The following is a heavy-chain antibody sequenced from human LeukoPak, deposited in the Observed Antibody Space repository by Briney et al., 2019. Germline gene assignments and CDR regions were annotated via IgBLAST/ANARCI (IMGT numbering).Heavy chain of an antibody. J-gene: IGHJ4*02. CDR1: GFAFRDYY. CDR2: ISTTGDAI. Sequence: PGGSLRLSCAASGFAFRDYYMAWIRQAPGKAPEWVSYISTTGDAIRYADSVRGRFTISRDNAENSLHLQMDSLRAEDTAMYFCARDEFPSIMYDVVRYWGQGILVTVSS. V-gene: IGHV3-11*01. CDR3: ARDEFPSIMYDVVRY. D-gene: IGHD3-16*01.